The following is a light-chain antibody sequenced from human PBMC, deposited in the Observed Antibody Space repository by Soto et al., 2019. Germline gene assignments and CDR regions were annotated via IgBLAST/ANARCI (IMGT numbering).Light chain of an antibody. CDR2: LTS. CDR1: QAVNTR. J-gene: IGKJ1*01. CDR3: QQYINWPRT. V-gene: IGKV3D-15*01. Sequence: ETVLTQSPATLSSFPGDRVTLSFRASQAVNTRLAWYQHKPGQAPRLLIYLTSNRAAGIPARFSGSGSGTDFTLTISSLQSEDFAVYYCQQYINWPRTFGQGTKVDIK.